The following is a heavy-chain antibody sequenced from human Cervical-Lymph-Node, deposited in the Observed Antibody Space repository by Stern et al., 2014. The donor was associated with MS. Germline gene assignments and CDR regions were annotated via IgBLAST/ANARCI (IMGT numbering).Heavy chain of an antibody. D-gene: IGHD6-13*01. CDR1: GFSFSRFA. CDR3: ASAYSSSHYYFDF. Sequence: VQLVESGGGVAPPGWSLRLSCAASGFSFSRFAMSWVRQAPGKGLEWVALMCSNGINPYYAGSVTGRFTISGDNFKNTLYLQMNSLRAEDTAVYYCASAYSSSHYYFDFWGQGTLVTVSS. V-gene: IGHV3-33*01. J-gene: IGHJ4*02. CDR2: MCSNGINP.